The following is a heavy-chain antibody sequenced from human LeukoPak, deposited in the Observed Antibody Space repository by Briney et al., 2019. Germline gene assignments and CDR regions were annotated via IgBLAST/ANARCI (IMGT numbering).Heavy chain of an antibody. V-gene: IGHV3-21*01. J-gene: IGHJ4*02. CDR3: ASSSGGSGSYRVY. CDR1: GFTFSSYS. Sequence: GGSLRLSCAASGFTFSSYSMNWVRQAPGKGLEWVSSISSSSSYIYYADSVKGRFTISRDNAKNSLYLQMNSLRAGDTAVYYCASSSGGSGSYRVYWGQGTLVTVSS. CDR2: ISSSSSYI. D-gene: IGHD3-10*01.